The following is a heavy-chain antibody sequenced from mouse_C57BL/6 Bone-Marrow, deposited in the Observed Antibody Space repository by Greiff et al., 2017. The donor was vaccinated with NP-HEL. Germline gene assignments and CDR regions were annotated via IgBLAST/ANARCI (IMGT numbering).Heavy chain of an antibody. V-gene: IGHV2-6-1*01. CDR3: ARHGQGYYGSSYGYFDV. CDR1: GFSLTSYG. D-gene: IGHD1-1*01. Sequence: QVQLKESGPGLVAPSQSLSITCTVSGFSLTSYGVHWVRQPPGKGLEWLVVIWSDGSTTYNSALKSRLSISKDNSKSQVFLKMNSLQTDDTAMYYCARHGQGYYGSSYGYFDVWGTGTTVTVSS. CDR2: IWSDGST. J-gene: IGHJ1*03.